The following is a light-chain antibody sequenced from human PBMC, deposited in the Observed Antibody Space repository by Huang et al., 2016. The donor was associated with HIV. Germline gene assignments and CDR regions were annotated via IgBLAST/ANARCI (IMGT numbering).Light chain of an antibody. V-gene: IGKV1-39*01. CDR2: AAS. J-gene: IGKJ2*01. Sequence: DIQMTQSPSSLSASVGDRVTITCRASQSISSYLNWYQQKPGKAPKLLIYAASSLQSGVPSRFSGSGSGTEVTLTISSRQPEDFATDYCQQSYSTPFYTFGQGTKLEIK. CDR3: QQSYSTPFYT. CDR1: QSISSY.